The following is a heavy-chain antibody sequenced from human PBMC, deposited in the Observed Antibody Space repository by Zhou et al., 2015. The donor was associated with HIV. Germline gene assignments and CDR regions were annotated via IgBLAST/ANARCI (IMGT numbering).Heavy chain of an antibody. V-gene: IGHV1-3*05. Sequence: QVQLVQSGAEEKKPGASVKVSCKASGYTFTSYAMHWVRQAPGQRLEWMGWIIAGNGNSKYSQKFQARVTITRDTSASTAYMELSSLRSEDTAVYYCARALYQWPLFDYWGQGTLVTVSS. CDR2: IIAGNGNS. CDR3: ARALYQWPLFDY. CDR1: GYTFTSYA. D-gene: IGHD6-19*01. J-gene: IGHJ4*02.